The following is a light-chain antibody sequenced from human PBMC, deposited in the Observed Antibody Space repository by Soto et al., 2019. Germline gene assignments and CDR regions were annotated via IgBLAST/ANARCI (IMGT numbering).Light chain of an antibody. V-gene: IGKV3D-20*02. CDR2: GAS. CDR3: QQRSDWPLT. Sequence: EIVLTQSPGTLSLTPGERATLSCRASQSVSSSYLAWYQQKPGQAPRLLIYGASSGATGIPDRFSGSGSETDFTLTISSLEPEDFAVYYCQQRSDWPLTFGQGTRLEI. CDR1: QSVSSSY. J-gene: IGKJ5*01.